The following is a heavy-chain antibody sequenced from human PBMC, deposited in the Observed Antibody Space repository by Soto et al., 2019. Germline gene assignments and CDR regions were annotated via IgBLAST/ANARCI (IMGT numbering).Heavy chain of an antibody. V-gene: IGHV3-30*18. D-gene: IGHD6-19*01. Sequence: QVQLVESGGGVVLPGRSLRLSCAASGFTFSNYGMYWVRQAPGKGLEWVAVISFDGNKRYYADSVEGRFTISRDNSTNTLDLDMISLRAEDTAVYYCSKDLRFGSDWYFYFYGLDVWGQGTTVTVSS. CDR1: GFTFSNYG. CDR2: ISFDGNKR. J-gene: IGHJ6*02. CDR3: SKDLRFGSDWYFYFYGLDV.